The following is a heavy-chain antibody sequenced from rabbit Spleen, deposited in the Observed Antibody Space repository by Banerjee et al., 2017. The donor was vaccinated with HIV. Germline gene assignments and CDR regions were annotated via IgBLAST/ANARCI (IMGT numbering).Heavy chain of an antibody. J-gene: IGHJ6*01. CDR1: GFSFNSGYD. Sequence: QSLEESGGGLVKPGASLTLTCKASGFSFNSGYDRCWVRQAPGKGLEWSACIYAASGGNTFYATWAIGRFTISRVSSTTVTLQMTSLTVADTATYFCARDLDGVIGWNFGWWGPGTLVTVS. CDR2: IYAASGGNT. V-gene: IGHV1S40*01. CDR3: ARDLDGVIGWNFGW. D-gene: IGHD4-1*01.